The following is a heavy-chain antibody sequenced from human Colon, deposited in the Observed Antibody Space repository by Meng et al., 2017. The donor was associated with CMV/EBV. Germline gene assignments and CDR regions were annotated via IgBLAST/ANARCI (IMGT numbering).Heavy chain of an antibody. Sequence: SISSNNWWSWVRQPTGKGLEWIGEIYHTGSYNYNPSLKRRVTISLDKSKNQFSLRLNSVTAADTAVYYCARVFHPLGSNGPRMFDSWGQGTLVTVSS. CDR3: ARVFHPLGSNGPRMFDS. J-gene: IGHJ4*02. CDR1: SISSNNW. D-gene: IGHD1-1*01. V-gene: IGHV4-4*02. CDR2: IYHTGSY.